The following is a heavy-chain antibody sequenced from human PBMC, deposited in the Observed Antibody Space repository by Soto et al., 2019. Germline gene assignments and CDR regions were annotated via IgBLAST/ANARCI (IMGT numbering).Heavy chain of an antibody. CDR1: GGSISSGGYY. J-gene: IGHJ5*02. V-gene: IGHV4-31*03. CDR2: IYYSGST. Sequence: QVQLQESGPGLVKPSQTLSLTCTVSGGSISSGGYYWIWIRQHPGKGLEWIGYIYYSGSTYYNPSLKSRVTISVDTSKNHGSLKLSSVTAADTAAYYCARVGGINWCDPWGQGTLVTVSS. CDR3: ARVGGINWCDP. D-gene: IGHD3-16*01.